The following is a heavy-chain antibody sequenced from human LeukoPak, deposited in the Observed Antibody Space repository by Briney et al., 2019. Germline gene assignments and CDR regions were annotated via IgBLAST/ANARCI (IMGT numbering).Heavy chain of an antibody. CDR2: INPNSGGT. CDR3: ARGDIVVVPAAMALDY. D-gene: IGHD2-2*01. V-gene: IGHV1-2*02. Sequence: GASVKVSCKASGYTFTGYYMHWVRQAPGQGLEWMGWINPNSGGTNYAQKFQGRVTMTRDTSISTAYMELSRLRSDDTAVYYCARGDIVVVPAAMALDYRGQGTLVTVSS. CDR1: GYTFTGYY. J-gene: IGHJ4*02.